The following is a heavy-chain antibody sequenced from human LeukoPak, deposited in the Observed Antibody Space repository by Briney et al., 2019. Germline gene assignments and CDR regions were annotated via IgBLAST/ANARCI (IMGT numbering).Heavy chain of an antibody. J-gene: IGHJ2*01. CDR3: ARMSYYDRRGSYPRPGSYMGDYWYLDL. D-gene: IGHD3-9*01. CDR1: GYTFANYW. V-gene: IGHV5-51*01. Sequence: GASLKISCRVPGYTFANYWIGWVRPMPGKGLEWMGIIFPENSDTKYSPSFQGQVTISVDKSVTSAYLQWSSLKASDTATYYCARMSYYDRRGSYPRPGSYMGDYWYLDLWGRGTLVAVSS. CDR2: IFPENSDT.